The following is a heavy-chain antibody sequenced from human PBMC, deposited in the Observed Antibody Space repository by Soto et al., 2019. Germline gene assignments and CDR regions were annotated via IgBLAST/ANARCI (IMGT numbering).Heavy chain of an antibody. CDR2: IYWDDDK. V-gene: IGHV2-5*02. J-gene: IGHJ4*02. CDR3: AHTMAPRIFDY. CDR1: WFSLLTKEEG. Sequence: SGPTPGSQKQPLTLACRFSWFSLLTKEEGVGWIRQPPGKALEWLALIYWDDDKGYSTSLKSRLTITKDTSKNQVVLTMTNMDPADTATYYCAHTMAPRIFDYWGQGTLVTVSS.